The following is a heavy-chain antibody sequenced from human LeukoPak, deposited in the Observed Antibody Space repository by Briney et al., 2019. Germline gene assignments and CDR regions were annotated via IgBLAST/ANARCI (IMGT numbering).Heavy chain of an antibody. CDR2: INPSGGST. CDR3: ARSHGIAAAEDYYGMDV. J-gene: IGHJ6*02. Sequence: APVKVSCKASGYTFTSYYMHWVLQAPGQGLEWMGIINPSGGSTSYAQKFQGRVTMTRDTSTSTVYMELSSLRSEDTAVYYCARSHGIAAAEDYYGMDVWGQGTTVTVSS. CDR1: GYTFTSYY. D-gene: IGHD6-13*01. V-gene: IGHV1-46*01.